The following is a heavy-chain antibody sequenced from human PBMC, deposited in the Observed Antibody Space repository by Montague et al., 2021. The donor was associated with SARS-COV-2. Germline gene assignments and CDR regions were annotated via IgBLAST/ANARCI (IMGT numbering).Heavy chain of an antibody. V-gene: IGHV4-31*03. Sequence: TLSLTCIVSSDSISSGGYYWSWILQHPGKGLEWIGYIYYSGNTYYNPSLKSRVTMSVDTTKNQFSLTLNSVTAADTAVYYCARGPSRLATQEFYFGYWGQGTLVSVSS. D-gene: IGHD5-24*01. J-gene: IGHJ4*02. CDR2: IYYSGNT. CDR3: ARGPSRLATQEFYFGY. CDR1: SDSISSGGYY.